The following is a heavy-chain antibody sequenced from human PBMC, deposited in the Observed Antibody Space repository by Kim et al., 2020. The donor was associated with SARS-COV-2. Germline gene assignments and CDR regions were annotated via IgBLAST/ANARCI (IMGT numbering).Heavy chain of an antibody. CDR1: GGSISSSSYY. J-gene: IGHJ4*01. D-gene: IGHD1-26*01. CDR3: ARDRWGGGGATMALFD. V-gene: IGHV4-39*07. Sequence: SETLSLTCTVSGGSISSSSYYWGWIRQPPGKGLEWIGSIYYSGSTYYNPSLKSRVTISVDTSKNQFSLKLSSVTAADTAVYYCARDRWGGGGATMALFD. CDR2: IYYSGST.